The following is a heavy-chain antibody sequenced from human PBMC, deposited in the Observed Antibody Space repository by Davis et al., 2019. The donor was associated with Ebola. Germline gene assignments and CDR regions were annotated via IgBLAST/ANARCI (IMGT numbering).Heavy chain of an antibody. CDR3: ARAESNYGGNSY. J-gene: IGHJ4*02. CDR2: IIPIFGTA. V-gene: IGHV1-69*13. D-gene: IGHD4-23*01. Sequence: SVKVSCKASGGTFSSYAISWVRQAPGQGLEWMGGIIPIFGTANYAQKFQGRVTITADESTSTAYMELSSLRSEDTAVYYCARAESNYGGNSYWGQGTLVTVSS. CDR1: GGTFSSYA.